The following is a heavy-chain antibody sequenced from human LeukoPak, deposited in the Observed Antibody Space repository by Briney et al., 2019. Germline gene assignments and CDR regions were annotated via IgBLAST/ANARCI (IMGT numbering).Heavy chain of an antibody. CDR1: GGSISSYY. J-gene: IGHJ6*03. CDR3: ARHHYSPPYYYYYMDV. D-gene: IGHD2-15*01. Sequence: SETLSLTCTVSGGSISSYYWSWIRQPPGKGLEWIGYIYYSGSTNYNPSLKSRVTISVDTSKNQFSLKLSSVTAADTAVYYCARHHYSPPYYYYYMDVWGKGTTVTISS. V-gene: IGHV4-59*08. CDR2: IYYSGST.